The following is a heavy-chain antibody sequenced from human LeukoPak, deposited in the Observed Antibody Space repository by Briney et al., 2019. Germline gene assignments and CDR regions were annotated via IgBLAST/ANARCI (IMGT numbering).Heavy chain of an antibody. V-gene: IGHV4-4*07. D-gene: IGHD2-15*01. Sequence: SETLSLTCTVSGGSISSYYWSWIRQPAGKGLEWIGRIYTSGSTNYNPSLKSRVTMSVDTSKNQFSLKLSSVTAADTAVYYCARDSPPTKTVSRIHWYFDLWGRGTLVTVSS. CDR1: GGSISSYY. CDR3: ARDSPPTKTVSRIHWYFDL. CDR2: IYTSGST. J-gene: IGHJ2*01.